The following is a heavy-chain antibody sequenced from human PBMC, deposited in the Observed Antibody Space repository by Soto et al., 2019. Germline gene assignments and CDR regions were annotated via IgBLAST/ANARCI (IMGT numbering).Heavy chain of an antibody. V-gene: IGHV3-23*01. CDR2: ISGSGGST. CDR1: GFTFSSYA. J-gene: IGHJ4*02. Sequence: GGSLRLSCAASGFTFSSYAMSWVRQAPGKGLEWVSAISGSGGSTYYADSVKGRFTISRDNSKNTLYLQMNSLRAEDTAVYYCAKDWGNCSGGSCYSWASPVLYYFDYWGQGTLVTVSS. CDR3: AKDWGNCSGGSCYSWASPVLYYFDY. D-gene: IGHD2-15*01.